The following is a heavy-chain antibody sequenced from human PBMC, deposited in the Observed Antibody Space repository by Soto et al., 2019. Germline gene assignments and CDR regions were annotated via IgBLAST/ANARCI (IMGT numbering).Heavy chain of an antibody. Sequence: SETQSLTYTVSGGSISSYYGSWIRQPPGKGLEWIGYIYYSGSTNYNPSLKSRVTISVDTSKNQFSLKLSSVTAADTAVYYCARGLGTYYYYGMDVWGQGTTVTVSS. V-gene: IGHV4-59*01. CDR1: GGSISSYY. CDR3: ARGLGTYYYYGMDV. J-gene: IGHJ6*02. D-gene: IGHD6-19*01. CDR2: IYYSGST.